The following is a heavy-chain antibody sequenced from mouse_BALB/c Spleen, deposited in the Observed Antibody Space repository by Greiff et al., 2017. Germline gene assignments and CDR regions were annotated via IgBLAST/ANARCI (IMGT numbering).Heavy chain of an antibody. V-gene: IGHV5-6-5*01. Sequence: EVKLMESGGGLVKPGGSLKLSCAASGFTFSSYAMSWVRQTPEKRLEWVASISSGGSTYYPDSVKGRFTISRDNARNILYLQMSSLRSEDTAMYYCARDYGYVAMDYWGQGTSVTVSS. CDR3: ARDYGYVAMDY. CDR2: ISSGGST. CDR1: GFTFSSYA. D-gene: IGHD1-2*01. J-gene: IGHJ4*01.